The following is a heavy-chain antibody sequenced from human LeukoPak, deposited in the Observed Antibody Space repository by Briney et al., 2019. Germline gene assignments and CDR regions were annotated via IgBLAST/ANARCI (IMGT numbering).Heavy chain of an antibody. Sequence: SETLSLTCTVSGGSISSSNYYWGWIRQPPGKGLEWIGNIYHTGSTYYNPSLKSRVTISVDTSKNQFSLQLSSVTAADTAVYYCARRGLSYYYDSSGYHIDYWGQGTLVTVSS. D-gene: IGHD3-22*01. J-gene: IGHJ4*02. V-gene: IGHV4-39*07. CDR3: ARRGLSYYYDSSGYHIDY. CDR2: IYHTGST. CDR1: GGSISSSNYY.